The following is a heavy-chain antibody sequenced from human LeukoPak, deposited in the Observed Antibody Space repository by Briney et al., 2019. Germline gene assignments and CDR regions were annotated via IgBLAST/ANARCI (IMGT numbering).Heavy chain of an antibody. CDR1: GFTFDDYG. CDR2: INWNGGST. D-gene: IGHD1-26*01. Sequence: GGSLRLSCAASGFTFDDYGMNWGRQAPGKGLEWVSVINWNGGSTAYADSVKGRFTISRDNAKNSLYLQMNSLRAEDTALYYCARVRVVWDVDDAFDIWGQGTTVTVSS. CDR3: ARVRVVWDVDDAFDI. V-gene: IGHV3-20*04. J-gene: IGHJ3*02.